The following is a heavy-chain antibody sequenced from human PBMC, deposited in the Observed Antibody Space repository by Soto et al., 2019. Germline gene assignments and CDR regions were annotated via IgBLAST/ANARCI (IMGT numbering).Heavy chain of an antibody. CDR2: ISYDGSNK. Sequence: QVQLVESGGGVVQPGRSLRLSCAASGFTISSYGMHGVRQAPGKGLEWVAVISYDGSNKYYADSVKGRFTISRDNSKNTLYLQMNSLRAEDTAVYYCAKDISLTTVTTPSWWGQGTLVTVSS. D-gene: IGHD4-4*01. V-gene: IGHV3-30*18. J-gene: IGHJ4*02. CDR3: AKDISLTTVTTPSW. CDR1: GFTISSYG.